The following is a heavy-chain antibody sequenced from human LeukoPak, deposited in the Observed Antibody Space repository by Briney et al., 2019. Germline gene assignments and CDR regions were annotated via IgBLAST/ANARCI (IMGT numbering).Heavy chain of an antibody. V-gene: IGHV3-30*18. CDR2: ISYDGSNK. CDR1: GFTFEDYG. J-gene: IGHJ4*02. Sequence: PGGSLRLSCAASGFTFEDYGMSWVRQAPGKGLEWVAVISYDGSNKYYADSVKGRFTISRDNSKNTLYLQMNSLRAEDTAVYYCAKDLGGPGGQGTLVTVSS. CDR3: AKDLGGP. D-gene: IGHD3-10*01.